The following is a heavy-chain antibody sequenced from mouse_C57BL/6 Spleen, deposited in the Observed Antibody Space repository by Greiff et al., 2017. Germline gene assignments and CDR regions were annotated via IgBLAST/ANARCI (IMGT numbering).Heavy chain of an antibody. CDR2: ISDGGSYT. CDR1: GFTFSSYA. Sequence: EVKLLESGGGLVKPGGSLKLSCAASGFTFSSYAMSWVRQTPEKRLEWVATISDGGSYTYYPDNVKGRFTISRDNAKNNQYLQMSHLKSEDTAMYYCARSLITTVVPFDYWGQGTTLTVSS. D-gene: IGHD1-1*01. J-gene: IGHJ2*01. V-gene: IGHV5-4*03. CDR3: ARSLITTVVPFDY.